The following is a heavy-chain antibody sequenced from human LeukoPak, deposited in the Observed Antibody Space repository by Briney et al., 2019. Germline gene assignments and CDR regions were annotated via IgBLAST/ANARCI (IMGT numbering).Heavy chain of an antibody. Sequence: SETLSLTCTVSGGSLSDYYWSWIRQPPGKGLEWIGYIYYSGSTNYNPSLKSRVTISVDTSKNQFSLKLSSVTAADTAVYYCARGYCSSASCYLGPWFDPWGQGTLVTVSS. CDR3: ARGYCSSASCYLGPWFDP. CDR1: GGSLSDYY. D-gene: IGHD2-15*01. J-gene: IGHJ5*02. V-gene: IGHV4-59*01. CDR2: IYYSGST.